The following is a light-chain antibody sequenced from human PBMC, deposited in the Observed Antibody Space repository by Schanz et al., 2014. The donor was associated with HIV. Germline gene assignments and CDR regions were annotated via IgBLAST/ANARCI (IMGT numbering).Light chain of an antibody. J-gene: IGLJ3*02. V-gene: IGLV2-14*03. Sequence: QSALTQPASVSGSPGQSITISCTGTSSDVGGYNYVSWYQQHPGKAPKLMIYDVSNRPSGVSNRFSGSKSGNTASLTISGLQAEDEADYYCSSYTNINSWVFGGGTKVTVL. CDR3: SSYTNINSWV. CDR1: SSDVGGYNY. CDR2: DVS.